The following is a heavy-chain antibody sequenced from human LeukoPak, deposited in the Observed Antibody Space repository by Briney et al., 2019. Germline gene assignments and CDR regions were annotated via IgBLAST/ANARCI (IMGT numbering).Heavy chain of an antibody. CDR1: GGSINSYY. V-gene: IGHV4-59*01. CDR3: ARSYSSSWSRMGYYYGMDV. J-gene: IGHJ6*02. D-gene: IGHD6-13*01. Sequence: SETLSLTCTVSGGSINSYYWSWIRQPPGKGLEWIGYIYYSGSTNYNPSLKSRVTISVDTSKSQFSLKLSSVTAADTAVYYCARSYSSSWSRMGYYYGMDVWGQGTTVTVSS. CDR2: IYYSGST.